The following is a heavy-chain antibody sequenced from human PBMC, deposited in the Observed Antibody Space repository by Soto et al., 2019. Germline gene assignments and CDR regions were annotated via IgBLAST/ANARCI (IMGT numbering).Heavy chain of an antibody. D-gene: IGHD3-10*01. V-gene: IGHV3-7*01. CDR2: IREDGGEK. J-gene: IGHJ5*02. CDR1: GLTFSSYW. Sequence: EEQLVESGGGLVQPGGSLRLSCEASGLTFSSYWMTWVRQAPGKGLEWVANIREDGGEKNYVDSVKGRFTIPRDNAKNSLYLQMNSLRVEDTAVYYCARGEAIGDEPWGQGTLVTVSS. CDR3: ARGEAIGDEP.